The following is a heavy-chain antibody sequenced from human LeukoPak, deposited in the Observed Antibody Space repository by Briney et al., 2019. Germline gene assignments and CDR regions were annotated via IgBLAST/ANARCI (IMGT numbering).Heavy chain of an antibody. V-gene: IGHV1-18*01. D-gene: IGHD3-22*01. CDR3: ARDRVSRDYYYDSSGFFDY. CDR1: GYTFTSYG. CDR2: ISAYKGNT. Sequence: GASVKVSCKASGYTFTSYGISWVRQAPGQGLEWMGWISAYKGNTNYAQKLQGRVTMTTDTSTSTAYMELRSLRSDDTAVYYCARDRVSRDYYYDSSGFFDYWGQGTLVTVSS. J-gene: IGHJ4*02.